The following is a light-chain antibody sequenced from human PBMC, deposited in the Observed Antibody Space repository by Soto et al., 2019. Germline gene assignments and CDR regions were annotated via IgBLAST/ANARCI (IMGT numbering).Light chain of an antibody. CDR3: QQSYSTPPWT. J-gene: IGKJ1*01. Sequence: TQSPATLSLSPGERVTLSCRASQSISSYLNWYQQKPGKAPKLLIYAASSLQSGVPSRFSGSGSGTDFTLTISSLQPEDFATYYCQQSYSTPPWTFGQGTKVDIK. CDR2: AAS. V-gene: IGKV1-39*01. CDR1: QSISSY.